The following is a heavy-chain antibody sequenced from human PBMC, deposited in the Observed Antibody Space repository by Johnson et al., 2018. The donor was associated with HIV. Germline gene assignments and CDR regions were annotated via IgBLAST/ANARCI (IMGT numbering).Heavy chain of an antibody. Sequence: VQLVESGGGLVQPGGSLRLSCVASGFIFSNAGMSWVRQAPGKGLEWVGRIKSKTDGGTTDYAAPVKGRFTISRDDSKNTLYLQMNSLKTEDTAVYYCTTVISWFGAITFDIWCQGTMVTVSS. CDR3: TTVISWFGAITFDI. J-gene: IGHJ3*02. CDR1: GFIFSNAG. D-gene: IGHD3-10*01. V-gene: IGHV3-15*01. CDR2: IKSKTDGGTT.